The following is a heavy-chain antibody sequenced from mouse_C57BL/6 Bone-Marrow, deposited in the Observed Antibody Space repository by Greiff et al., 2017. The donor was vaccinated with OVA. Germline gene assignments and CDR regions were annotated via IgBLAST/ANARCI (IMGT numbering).Heavy chain of an antibody. CDR1: GYTFTDHT. J-gene: IGHJ3*01. CDR3: APNYDYEGFAY. Sequence: VQRVESDAELVKPGASVKISCKVSGYTFTDHTIHWMKQRPEQGLEWIGYIYPRDGSTKYNEKFKGKATLTADKSSSTAYMQLNSLTSEDSAVYFCAPNYDYEGFAYWGQGTLVTVSA. D-gene: IGHD2-4*01. CDR2: IYPRDGST. V-gene: IGHV1-78*01.